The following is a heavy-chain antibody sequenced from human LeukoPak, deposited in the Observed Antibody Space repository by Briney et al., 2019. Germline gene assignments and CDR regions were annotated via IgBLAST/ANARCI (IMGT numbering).Heavy chain of an antibody. CDR2: INPNSGGT. Sequence: ASVKVSCKASGYTFTGYYMHWVRQAPGQGLEWMGWINPNSGGTNYAQKFQGRVTMTRDTSISTAYMELSRLRSDDTAVYYCARRPIIIPAAIDDYWGQGTLVTVSS. CDR3: ARRPIIIPAAIDDY. D-gene: IGHD2-2*01. CDR1: GYTFTGYY. V-gene: IGHV1-2*02. J-gene: IGHJ4*02.